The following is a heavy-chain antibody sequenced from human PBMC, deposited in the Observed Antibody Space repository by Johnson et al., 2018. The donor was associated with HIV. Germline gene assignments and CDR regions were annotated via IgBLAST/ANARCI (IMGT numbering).Heavy chain of an antibody. CDR2: IQYDGTNN. Sequence: QVQLVESGGGVVQPGGSLRLSCAASGFTFSSYGMHWVRQVPGNGLEWVTFIQYDGTNNYYAASVKGRFTISRDNSKNTVFLQMNTLRADATAVYYCAKVARYGGSGWVDAFDIWGQGTMVTVS. CDR3: AKVARYGGSGWVDAFDI. J-gene: IGHJ3*02. D-gene: IGHD6-19*01. V-gene: IGHV3-30*02. CDR1: GFTFSSYG.